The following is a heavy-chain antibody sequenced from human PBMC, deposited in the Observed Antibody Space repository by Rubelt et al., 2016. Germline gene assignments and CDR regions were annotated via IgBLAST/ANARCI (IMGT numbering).Heavy chain of an antibody. CDR2: ISGSGNYI. Sequence: EVQLVESGGGLVKPGGSLRLSCAASGFNFSSYGYSMSWVRQAPGKGLEWVACISGSGNYIYYADSLKGRFTISRDNARKSLYLQMKSLRTDDTAVYYCASETSYYYVENWGQGTLVSVSS. CDR3: ASETSYYYVEN. V-gene: IGHV3-21*01. J-gene: IGHJ4*02. CDR1: GFNFSSYGYS. D-gene: IGHD1-26*01.